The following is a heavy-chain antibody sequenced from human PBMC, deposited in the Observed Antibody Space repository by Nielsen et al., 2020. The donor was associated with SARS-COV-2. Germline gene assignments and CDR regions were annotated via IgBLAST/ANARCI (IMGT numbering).Heavy chain of an antibody. CDR3: ARGIVGRSMIVVVITKGGYFDY. Sequence: SETLSLTCAVSGGSISSSNWWSWVRQPPGKGLEWIGEVNHSGSTNYNPSLKSRVTISVDTSKNQFSLKLSSVTAADTAVYYCARGIVGRSMIVVVITKGGYFDYWGQGTLVTVSS. V-gene: IGHV4-4*02. D-gene: IGHD3-22*01. CDR1: GGSISSSNW. CDR2: VNHSGST. J-gene: IGHJ4*02.